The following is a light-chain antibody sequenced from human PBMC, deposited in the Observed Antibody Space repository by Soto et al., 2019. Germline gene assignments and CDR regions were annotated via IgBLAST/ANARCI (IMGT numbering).Light chain of an antibody. CDR2: IAS. Sequence: EIVLTQSPGTLSLSPGERATLSCRASQTVTNRYLAWYQQKPGQAPRLLIYIASTRATGIPDRFSGSGSGADFTLTISRLEPEDFAVYYRHQYAAVPRTFGQGTKVEVK. CDR3: HQYAAVPRT. CDR1: QTVTNRY. V-gene: IGKV3-20*01. J-gene: IGKJ1*01.